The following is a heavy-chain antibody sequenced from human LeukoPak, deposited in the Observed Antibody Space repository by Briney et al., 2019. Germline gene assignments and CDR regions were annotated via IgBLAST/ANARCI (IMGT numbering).Heavy chain of an antibody. J-gene: IGHJ6*02. D-gene: IGHD1-7*01. CDR1: GGPFSTFY. V-gene: IGHV4-34*01. Sequence: PSETLSLTCAVPGGPFSTFYWTWIRQPPGKGLEWIGEINHRGSTNYNPSLKSRVTIEVDTSKNQISLKLRSVTAADTAVYYCARSAITATTRSRRYYYYGMDVWGLGTTVTVSS. CDR2: INHRGST. CDR3: ARSAITATTRSRRYYYYGMDV.